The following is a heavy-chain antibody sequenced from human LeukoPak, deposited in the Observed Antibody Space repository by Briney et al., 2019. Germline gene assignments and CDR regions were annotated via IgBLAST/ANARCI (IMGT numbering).Heavy chain of an antibody. CDR3: AKDGTVTSGGPAYYYYYGMDV. CDR2: ISAYNSNT. J-gene: IGHJ6*02. Sequence: ASVKVSCKASGYTFTTYGISWVRQAPGQGLEWMGWISAYNSNTNYAQRLQGRVTMTTDTSTSTAYMELRSLRSDDTAVYYCAKDGTVTSGGPAYYYYYGMDVWGQGTTVTVSS. V-gene: IGHV1-18*01. CDR1: GYTFTTYG. D-gene: IGHD4-17*01.